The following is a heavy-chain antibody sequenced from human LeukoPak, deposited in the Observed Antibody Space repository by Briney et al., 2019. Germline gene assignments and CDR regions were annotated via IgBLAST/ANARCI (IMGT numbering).Heavy chain of an antibody. V-gene: IGHV3-23*01. CDR3: ANHHIVVVPAAIV. CDR2: ISGSGGST. Sequence: GGSLRLSCAASGFTFSSYAMSWVRQAPGKGLEWVSAISGSGGSTYYADSVKGRFTISRDNSKNTLYLQMSSLRAEDTAVYYCANHHIVVVPAAIVWGQGTLVTVSS. CDR1: GFTFSSYA. J-gene: IGHJ4*02. D-gene: IGHD2-2*02.